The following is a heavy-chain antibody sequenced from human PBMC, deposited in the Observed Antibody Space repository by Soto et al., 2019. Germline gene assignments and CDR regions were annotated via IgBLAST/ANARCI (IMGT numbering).Heavy chain of an antibody. V-gene: IGHV4-59*01. J-gene: IGHJ6*02. CDR1: GGAISSYY. Sequence: SETLSLTCTVSGGAISSYYWSWIRQPPGKGLEWIGHIYYSGSTNYNTSLKSRVNISVETYKKQFSLKLSSVTAADTAVYYCARSSSYGSGSYVSYYYSGMDVLGQGTTVTVSS. CDR3: ARSSSYGSGSYVSYYYSGMDV. CDR2: IYYSGST. D-gene: IGHD3-10*01.